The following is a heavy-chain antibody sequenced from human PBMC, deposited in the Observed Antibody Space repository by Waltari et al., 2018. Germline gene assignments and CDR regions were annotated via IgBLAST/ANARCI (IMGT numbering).Heavy chain of an antibody. D-gene: IGHD3-10*01. V-gene: IGHV3-33*07. CDR2: IWYDGTKA. CDR3: ARDLSFGSLDY. Sequence: QVHLVESGGSVVQPGTSLRLSCAASGFSVSNYGMFWVRQSPGKGLECVALIWYDGTKANYEYFVKGRFTISKDNSKNSLFLQMNSLRDGDTAVYFCARDLSFGSLDYVGQVTLVTVSS. J-gene: IGHJ4*02. CDR1: GFSVSNYG.